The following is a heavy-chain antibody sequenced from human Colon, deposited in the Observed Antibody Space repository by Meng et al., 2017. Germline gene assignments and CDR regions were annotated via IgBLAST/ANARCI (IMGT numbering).Heavy chain of an antibody. CDR1: GFTFSSYA. D-gene: IGHD3-10*01. J-gene: IGHJ4*02. CDR2: IWYDGRNK. Sequence: QWRLVESGGGVVQPWTSLRLSCAASGFTFSSYAMHWVRQAPGKGLEWLTIIWYDGRNKYYADSVKGQFTISRDNSKNTLYLQMNSLRAEDTAVYYCARDSGVSFDYWGQGTLVTVSS. CDR3: ARDSGVSFDY. V-gene: IGHV3-33*01.